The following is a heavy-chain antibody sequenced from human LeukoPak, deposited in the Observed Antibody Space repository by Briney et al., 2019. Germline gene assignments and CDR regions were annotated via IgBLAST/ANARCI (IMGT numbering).Heavy chain of an antibody. CDR1: GYTLTGYY. Sequence: ASVKVSCKAFGYTLTGYYMHWVRQAPGQGLEWLGWINPNSGDTHSAQKFQGRVAMTRDTSISTAYMELSGLRSDDTAVYFCARDSDGANSGSYFFGYWGQGTLVTVSS. J-gene: IGHJ4*02. CDR3: ARDSDGANSGSYFFGY. D-gene: IGHD1-26*01. CDR2: INPNSGDT. V-gene: IGHV1-2*02.